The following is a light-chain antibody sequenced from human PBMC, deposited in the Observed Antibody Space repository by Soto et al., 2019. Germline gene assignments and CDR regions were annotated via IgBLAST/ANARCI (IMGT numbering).Light chain of an antibody. J-gene: IGLJ1*01. Sequence: QSVLTQPPSVSGAPGQTVTISCTGSSSNIGAGYDVHWYQQLPGTAPKLLIYGNSNRPSGVPDRCSGSKSGTSASLAITGLQAEDEADYYCQSYDSGLSGSDVFGTGTKLTVL. CDR1: SSNIGAGYD. V-gene: IGLV1-40*01. CDR2: GNS. CDR3: QSYDSGLSGSDV.